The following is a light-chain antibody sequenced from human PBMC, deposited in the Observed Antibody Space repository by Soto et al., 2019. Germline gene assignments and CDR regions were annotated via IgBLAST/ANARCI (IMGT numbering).Light chain of an antibody. J-gene: IGKJ5*01. CDR3: QQRSNWPPIT. CDR1: LSVSSY. CDR2: DAC. V-gene: IGKV3-11*01. Sequence: EIVLTQSPATLSLSPGERATLPSRASLSVSSYLAWYQQKPGQAPRLLIYDACNRATGIPTRFSGSGSGTDFTLTISSLEPEDFAVYCCQQRSNWPPITFGQGTRLQIK.